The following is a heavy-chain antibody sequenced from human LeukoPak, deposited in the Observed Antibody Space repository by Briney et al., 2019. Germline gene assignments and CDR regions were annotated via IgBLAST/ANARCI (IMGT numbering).Heavy chain of an antibody. D-gene: IGHD5-12*01. CDR2: IRQKDHGGTT. CDR3: TRGGVAPDY. J-gene: IGHJ4*02. Sequence: GGSLRLSCTASGFSFGDYVMSWVRQAPGKGLEWVCVIRQKDHGGTTEYAASVKGRFSISKEDSKNIAYLQMNSLKNQDTAFYYCTRGGVAPDYWGQGTLVTVSS. V-gene: IGHV3-49*04. CDR1: GFSFGDYV.